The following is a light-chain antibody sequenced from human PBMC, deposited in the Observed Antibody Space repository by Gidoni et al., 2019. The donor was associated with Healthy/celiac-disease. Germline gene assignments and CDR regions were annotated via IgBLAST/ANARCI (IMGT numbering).Light chain of an antibody. Sequence: QSVLTQPPSVSAAPGQKVTISCSGSSSNIGNNYVSWYQQFPGAAPKFLIYDKNKRPSGIPDRFSGSKSGTSATLGITGLQTGDEADYYCGTWDSSLGAVIFGGGTKLTVL. V-gene: IGLV1-51*01. J-gene: IGLJ2*01. CDR1: SSNIGNNY. CDR2: DKN. CDR3: GTWDSSLGAVI.